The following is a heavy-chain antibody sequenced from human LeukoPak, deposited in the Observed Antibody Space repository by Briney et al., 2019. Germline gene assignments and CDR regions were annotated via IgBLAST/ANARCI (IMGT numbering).Heavy chain of an antibody. CDR1: GFTVSSNQ. J-gene: IGHJ6*02. CDR2: VKSKTDGGTT. V-gene: IGHV3-15*01. Sequence: GGSLRLSCEASGFTVSSNQMSWVRQAPGKGLEWVGRVKSKTDGGTTDYAAPVKGRFTISRDDSKNTLYLQMNSLKTEDTAVYYCTTDRRRCSSTSCRHMDVWGQGTTVTVSS. D-gene: IGHD2-2*01. CDR3: TTDRRRCSSTSCRHMDV.